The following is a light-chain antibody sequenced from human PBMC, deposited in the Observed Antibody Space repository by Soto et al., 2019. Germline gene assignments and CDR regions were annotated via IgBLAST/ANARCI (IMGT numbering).Light chain of an antibody. CDR2: EVT. J-gene: IGLJ1*01. CDR3: SSYISTGTGTVVV. Sequence: QSALTQPASVSGSPGQSITISCTGTSSDVGGYNYVSWYQQHPGKAPKLMIYEVTKRPSGVSNRFSGSKSGNTASLTISGLQPEDEADYYCSSYISTGTGTVVVFGTGTKVTVL. V-gene: IGLV2-14*03. CDR1: SSDVGGYNY.